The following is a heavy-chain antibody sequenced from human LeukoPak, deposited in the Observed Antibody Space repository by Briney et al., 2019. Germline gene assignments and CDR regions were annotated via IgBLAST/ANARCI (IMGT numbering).Heavy chain of an antibody. Sequence: PSETLSLTCAVSGYSIRSGHYWGWIRQSPGKGLEWIGSINHSGITEYNPPLKSRVTLSVDTSKNQFSLQLRSVTAADRALYYGARSGDYIKEGFDYWGQGTQVTVSS. V-gene: IGHV4-38-2*01. CDR2: INHSGIT. D-gene: IGHD3-22*01. CDR1: GYSIRSGHY. J-gene: IGHJ4*02. CDR3: ARSGDYIKEGFDY.